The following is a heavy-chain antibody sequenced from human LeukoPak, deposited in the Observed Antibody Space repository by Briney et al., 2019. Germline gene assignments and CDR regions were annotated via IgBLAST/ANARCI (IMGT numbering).Heavy chain of an antibody. CDR2: ISYDGSNK. CDR1: GFTFDDYA. J-gene: IGHJ4*02. CDR3: ARDLSSGWNGVY. Sequence: GGSLRLSCAASGFTFDDYAMHWVRQAPGKGLEWVAVISYDGSNKYYADSVKGRFTISRDNSKNTLYLQMNSLRAEDTAVYYCARDLSSGWNGVYWGQGTLVTVSS. D-gene: IGHD6-19*01. V-gene: IGHV3-30-3*01.